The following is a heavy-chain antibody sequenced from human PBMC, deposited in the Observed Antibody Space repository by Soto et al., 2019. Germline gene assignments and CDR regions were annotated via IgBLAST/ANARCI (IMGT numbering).Heavy chain of an antibody. D-gene: IGHD3-10*01. J-gene: IGHJ4*02. CDR3: ARGRDVLLWFGELSTPRAPFDY. CDR1: GGSVCGYD. V-gene: IGHV4-34*01. Sequence: SETLSLSCAACGGSVCGYDWSWIRQPPGKGLEWIGEINHSGSTNYNPSLKSRVTISVDTSKNQFSLKLSSVTAADTAVYYCARGRDVLLWFGELSTPRAPFDYWGQGTLVPVSS. CDR2: INHSGST.